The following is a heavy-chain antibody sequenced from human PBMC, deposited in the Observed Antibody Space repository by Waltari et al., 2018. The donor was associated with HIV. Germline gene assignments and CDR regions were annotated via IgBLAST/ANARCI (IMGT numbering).Heavy chain of an antibody. D-gene: IGHD6-13*01. J-gene: IGHJ4*02. Sequence: QVQLQQWGAGLLKPSETLSLTCAVYGGSFSGYYWRWIRQPPGKGLEWIGEINHSGSTNYNPSLKSRVTISVDTSKNQFSLKLSSVTAADTAVYYCAREIAAAGTFRLFDYWGQGTLVTVSS. CDR1: GGSFSGYY. CDR2: INHSGST. CDR3: AREIAAAGTFRLFDY. V-gene: IGHV4-34*01.